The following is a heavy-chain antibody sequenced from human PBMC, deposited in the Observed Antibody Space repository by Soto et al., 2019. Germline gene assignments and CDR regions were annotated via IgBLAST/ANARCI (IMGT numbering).Heavy chain of an antibody. CDR2: IYYSGIT. D-gene: IGHD6-19*01. Sequence: SETLSLTCTVSEVSSSGYYWSWIRQPPGKGLEWIGYIYYSGITNYNPSLKSRVTMSVDTSKNQFSLKLSSVTAADTAVYYCAREGAVAGTGFGYWGQGALVTVSS. J-gene: IGHJ4*02. CDR3: AREGAVAGTGFGY. CDR1: EVSSSGYY. V-gene: IGHV4-59*01.